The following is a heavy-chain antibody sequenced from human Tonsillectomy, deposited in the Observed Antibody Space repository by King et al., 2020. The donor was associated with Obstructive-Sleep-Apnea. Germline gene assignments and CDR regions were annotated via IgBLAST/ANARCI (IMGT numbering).Heavy chain of an antibody. V-gene: IGHV3-15*01. CDR1: GFTFSNAW. J-gene: IGHJ4*02. Sequence: VQLVESGGGLVKPGGSLRLSCAASGFTFSNAWMSWVRQAPGKGLEWVGRIKSKTDGGTTDYAAPVKGRFTISRDDSKNTLYLQMNSLKTEDTAVYYCTTDPAELGFGELLFKGEDYWGQGTLVTVSS. D-gene: IGHD3-10*01. CDR3: TTDPAELGFGELLFKGEDY. CDR2: IKSKTDGGTT.